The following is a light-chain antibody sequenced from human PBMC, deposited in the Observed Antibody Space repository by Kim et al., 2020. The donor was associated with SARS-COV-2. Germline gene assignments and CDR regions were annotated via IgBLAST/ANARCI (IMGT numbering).Light chain of an antibody. CDR2: GKK. J-gene: IGLJ3*02. V-gene: IGLV3-19*01. CDR3: MFRGSIGDHCE. Sequence: SSELTQDPAVSVALGQTVKITCQGYSLRSYYAAWYQQKAGQAPLLVLSGKKSRPSGIPDRFSASSSGNTASVTITGAQAEDEADYYCMFRGSIGDHCEFG. CDR1: SLRSYY.